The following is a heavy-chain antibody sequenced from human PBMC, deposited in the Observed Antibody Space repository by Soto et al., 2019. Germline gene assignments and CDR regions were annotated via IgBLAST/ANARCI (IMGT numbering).Heavy chain of an antibody. CDR2: VSYDGSNK. Sequence: QVHLVESGGGVGQPGSSLRLSCAASGFTFNTYAMHWVRRAPGKGLEWVATVSYDGSNKYNADSVKGRFSISRDNSMNIVYLQLNTLRSEDTAMYYCASGRGYCDGAPCCHFDYFRHWGQGTLVTVSS. D-gene: IGHD2-15*01. CDR1: GFTFNTYA. J-gene: IGHJ1*01. CDR3: ASGRGYCDGAPCCHFDYFRH. V-gene: IGHV3-30*04.